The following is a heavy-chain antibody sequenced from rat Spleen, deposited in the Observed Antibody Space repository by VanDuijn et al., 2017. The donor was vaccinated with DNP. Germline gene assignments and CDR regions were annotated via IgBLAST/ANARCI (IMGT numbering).Heavy chain of an antibody. V-gene: IGHV5-31*01. Sequence: EVQLVESGGDLVQPGRSLKLSCVASGFTFTNYWMTWIRKVPGKGLEWVASISTSGTRTYYPDYVKGRFTISRDNAKSSLYLQMDSLRSEHTATDYCATHTITTLYAMDAWGQGTSVTVSS. D-gene: IGHD1-10*01. CDR2: ISTSGTRT. CDR3: ATHTITTLYAMDA. CDR1: GFTFTNYW. J-gene: IGHJ4*01.